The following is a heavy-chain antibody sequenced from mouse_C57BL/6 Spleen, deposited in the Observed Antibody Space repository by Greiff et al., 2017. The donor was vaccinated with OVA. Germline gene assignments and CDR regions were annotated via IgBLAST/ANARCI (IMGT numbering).Heavy chain of an antibody. Sequence: QVQLQQSGPELVKPGASVKISCKASGYTFTDYYINWVKQRPGQGLEWIGWIFPGSGSTYYNEKFKGKATLTVDKSSSTAYMLLSSLTSEDSAVYFCAREGDYGPLYYAMDYWGQGTSVTVSS. CDR3: AREGDYGPLYYAMDY. D-gene: IGHD1-1*01. V-gene: IGHV1-75*01. CDR2: IFPGSGST. CDR1: GYTFTDYY. J-gene: IGHJ4*01.